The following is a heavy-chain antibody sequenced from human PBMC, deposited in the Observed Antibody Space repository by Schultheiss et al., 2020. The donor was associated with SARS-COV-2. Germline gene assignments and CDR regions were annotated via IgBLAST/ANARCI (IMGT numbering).Heavy chain of an antibody. J-gene: IGHJ4*02. Sequence: GGSLRLSCAASGFTFSNAWMSWVRQAPGKGLEWVGRIKSKTDGGTTDYAAPVKGRFTISRDNSKNTLYLQMNSLRAEDTAVYYCARDKWDLLAWPEGNFEYWGQGTLVTVSS. V-gene: IGHV3-15*01. CDR3: ARDKWDLLAWPEGNFEY. D-gene: IGHD1-26*01. CDR2: IKSKTDGGTT. CDR1: GFTFSNAW.